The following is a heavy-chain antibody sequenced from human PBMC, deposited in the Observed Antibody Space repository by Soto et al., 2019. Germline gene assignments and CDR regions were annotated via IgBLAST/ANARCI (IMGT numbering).Heavy chain of an antibody. CDR1: GFTLSSYG. Sequence: EVQLLESGGGLVQPGGSLRLSCAASGFTLSSYGMSWVRQAPGKGLEWVSAIRGSDGSTYYADSVKGRFTISRDNSKNTLYLQMNSLRVEDTVVYYCAKDVNYDMLAGYYFYWGQGTLVTVSS. J-gene: IGHJ4*02. CDR3: AKDVNYDMLAGYYFY. V-gene: IGHV3-23*01. CDR2: IRGSDGST. D-gene: IGHD3-9*01.